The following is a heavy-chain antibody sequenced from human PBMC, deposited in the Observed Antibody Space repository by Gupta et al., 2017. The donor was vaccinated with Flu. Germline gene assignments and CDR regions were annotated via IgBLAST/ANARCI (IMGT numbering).Heavy chain of an antibody. J-gene: IGHJ6*02. CDR2: IYTSGNT. Sequence: QVQLQESGPGLVKPSQTLSLTCTVSGGSISSGSYYWSWIRQPAGKGLEWIGRIYTSGNTNFNPSLKSRVTISVDTSKNQFSLKLSSVTAADTAVYYCARAFTFGGVIAAMDVWGQGTSVTVSS. CDR1: GGSISSGSYY. D-gene: IGHD3-16*02. V-gene: IGHV4-61*02. CDR3: ARAFTFGGVIAAMDV.